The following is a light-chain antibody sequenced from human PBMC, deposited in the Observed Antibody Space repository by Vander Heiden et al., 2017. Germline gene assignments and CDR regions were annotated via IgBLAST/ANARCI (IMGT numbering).Light chain of an antibody. J-gene: IGLJ3*02. CDR2: EVI. CDR1: SSDVGSYNL. Sequence: QSALHQPASVSASPGQSITISCTGTSSDVGSYNLVSWYQQHPGKAPKLRSYEVIKRPSGVSNRLSGSKSGNTASLTISGLQAEDEADYDGCSYGRTSILWGFGGGTKLTVL. V-gene: IGLV2-23*02. CDR3: CSYGRTSILWG.